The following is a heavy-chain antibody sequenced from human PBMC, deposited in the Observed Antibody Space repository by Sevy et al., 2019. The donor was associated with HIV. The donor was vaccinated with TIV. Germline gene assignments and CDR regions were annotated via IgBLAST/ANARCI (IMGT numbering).Heavy chain of an antibody. D-gene: IGHD1-26*01. CDR3: AKDRIWELGDAFDI. V-gene: IGHV3-23*01. Sequence: AGSLRLSCAASGFTFTSYAMSWVRQTPGKGLEWVSGLSGGGGSPFYADSVKGRFTISRDNSKNTLYLQMNSMRAEDTALYYCAKDRIWELGDAFDIWGQGTMVTVSS. J-gene: IGHJ3*02. CDR1: GFTFTSYA. CDR2: LSGGGGSP.